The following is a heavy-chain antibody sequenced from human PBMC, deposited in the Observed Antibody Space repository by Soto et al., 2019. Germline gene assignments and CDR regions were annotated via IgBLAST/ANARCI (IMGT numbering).Heavy chain of an antibody. CDR2: INAGNGNT. D-gene: IGHD1-26*01. V-gene: IGHV1-3*01. Sequence: ASVKVSCKASGYTFTSYAMHWVRQAPGQRLEWMGWINAGNGNTKYSQKFQGRVAITRDTSESTAYMELSSLRSEDTAVYYCARSGSSGFHAFDYRGQGTLVTVS. CDR1: GYTFTSYA. CDR3: ARSGSSGFHAFDY. J-gene: IGHJ4*02.